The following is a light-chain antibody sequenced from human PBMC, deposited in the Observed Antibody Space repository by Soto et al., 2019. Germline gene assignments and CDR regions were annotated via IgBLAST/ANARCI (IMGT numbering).Light chain of an antibody. Sequence: AIQMTQSPSSLSAPVGDRVTITCRASQAIRNDLGWYQQNPGKAPKLLIHSASLLQDGVPPRFSGGGSGTDFTLTIDSLQPEDFATYYCLQDYIYPYTFGQGTKVDIK. J-gene: IGKJ2*01. CDR3: LQDYIYPYT. CDR1: QAIRND. CDR2: SAS. V-gene: IGKV1-6*01.